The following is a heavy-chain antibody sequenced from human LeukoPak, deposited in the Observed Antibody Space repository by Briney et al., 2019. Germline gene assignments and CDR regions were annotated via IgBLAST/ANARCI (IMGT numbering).Heavy chain of an antibody. CDR1: GFTFSSYG. CDR3: AKDGIGHCSSTSCYAWAYFDY. Sequence: GGSLRLSCAASGFTFSSYGMHWVRQAPGKGLEWVAFIRYDGSNKYYADSVKGRFTISGDNSKNTLYLQMNSLRAEDTAVYYCAKDGIGHCSSTSCYAWAYFDYWGQGTLVTVSS. D-gene: IGHD2-2*01. CDR2: IRYDGSNK. V-gene: IGHV3-30*02. J-gene: IGHJ4*02.